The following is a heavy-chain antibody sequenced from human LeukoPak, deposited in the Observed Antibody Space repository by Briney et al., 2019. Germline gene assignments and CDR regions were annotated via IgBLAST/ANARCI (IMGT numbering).Heavy chain of an antibody. Sequence: GGSLTLSCAASGFTFSSYAMIWVRQSPGKGLEWVSAISGSGGSTYYADSVKGRFTISRDNSKNTLYLQMNSLRAEDTAVYYCAKPDYYDSSGYYDPFDYWGQGTLVTVSS. CDR3: AKPDYYDSSGYYDPFDY. CDR1: GFTFSSYA. V-gene: IGHV3-23*01. J-gene: IGHJ4*02. D-gene: IGHD3-22*01. CDR2: ISGSGGST.